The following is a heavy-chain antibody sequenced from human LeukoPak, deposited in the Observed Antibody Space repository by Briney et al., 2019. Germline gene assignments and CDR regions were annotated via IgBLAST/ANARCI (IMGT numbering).Heavy chain of an antibody. CDR2: ISRSGGST. CDR1: GFTFSSYA. D-gene: IGHD3-3*01. CDR3: AKERTYYDFWSGPPDYYYMDV. V-gene: IGHV3-23*01. Sequence: GGSVRLSCTASGFTFSSYAMSWVRQAPGKGLEWVSAISRSGGSTYYADSVKGRFTISRDNSKNTLYLQMNSLRAEDTAVYYCAKERTYYDFWSGPPDYYYMDVWGKGTTVTVSS. J-gene: IGHJ6*03.